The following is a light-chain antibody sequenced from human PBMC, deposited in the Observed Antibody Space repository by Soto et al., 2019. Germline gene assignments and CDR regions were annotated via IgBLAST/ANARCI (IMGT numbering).Light chain of an antibody. CDR2: GAA. V-gene: IGKV3-15*01. CDR3: QQYHNWPA. Sequence: EIVLTQSPATLSVSPGERATLSCRASQSVFSSLAWFQQKPGQAPRLLIYGAATRATGIPARFSGSGSGTECSLTISSLQSEDVAVYYCQQYHNWPAFGQGTKVEIK. CDR1: QSVFSS. J-gene: IGKJ1*01.